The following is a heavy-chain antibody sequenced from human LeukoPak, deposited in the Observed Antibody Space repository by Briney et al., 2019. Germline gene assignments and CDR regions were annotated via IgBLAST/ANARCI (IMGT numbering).Heavy chain of an antibody. Sequence: GGSLRLSCAASGFTFSSYAMSWVRQARGKGLEWVSAISGSGGSTFYADSVKGRFTISRDNSKNTLYLQMNSLRAEDTAVYYCAKDNYGDYGGLFDYWGQGTLVTVSS. CDR2: ISGSGGST. CDR1: GFTFSSYA. J-gene: IGHJ4*02. CDR3: AKDNYGDYGGLFDY. D-gene: IGHD4-17*01. V-gene: IGHV3-23*01.